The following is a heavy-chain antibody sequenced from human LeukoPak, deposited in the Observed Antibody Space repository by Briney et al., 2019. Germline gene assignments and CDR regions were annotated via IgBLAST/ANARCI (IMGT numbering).Heavy chain of an antibody. J-gene: IGHJ4*02. CDR2: INQDGSEK. V-gene: IGHV3-7*05. CDR1: GFTFTSYW. CDR3: AKDLRGITAGLDY. Sequence: GGSLKLSCAASGFTFTSYWMSWVRQAPGKGLEWVANINQDGSEKYYVDSVEGRFTISRDNAKNSLYLQMNSLRAEDTAVYYCAKDLRGITAGLDYWGQGTLVTVSS. D-gene: IGHD6-13*01.